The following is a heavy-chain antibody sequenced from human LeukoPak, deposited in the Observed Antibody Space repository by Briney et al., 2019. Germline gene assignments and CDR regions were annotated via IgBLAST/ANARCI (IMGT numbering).Heavy chain of an antibody. CDR1: GFTFSSYW. CDR2: IKQDGSEK. CDR3: ASPWAPYYYYGMDV. Sequence: GGSLRLSCAASGFTFSSYWMSWVRQAPGKGLEWVANIKQDGSEKYYVDSVKGRFTISRDNAKNSLCLQMNSLRAEDTAVYYCASPWAPYYYYGMDVWGQGTTVTVSS. V-gene: IGHV3-7*05. D-gene: IGHD3-16*01. J-gene: IGHJ6*02.